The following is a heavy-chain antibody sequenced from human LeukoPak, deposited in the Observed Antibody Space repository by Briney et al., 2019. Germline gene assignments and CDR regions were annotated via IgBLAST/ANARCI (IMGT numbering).Heavy chain of an antibody. Sequence: SETLSLTCAVYGGSFSGYYWSWIRQPPGKGLEWIGEINHSGSTNYNPSPKSRATISVDTSKNQFSLKLSSVTAADTAVYYCARANWGFDYWGQGTLVTVSS. CDR3: ARANWGFDY. V-gene: IGHV4-34*01. D-gene: IGHD7-27*01. J-gene: IGHJ4*02. CDR2: INHSGST. CDR1: GGSFSGYY.